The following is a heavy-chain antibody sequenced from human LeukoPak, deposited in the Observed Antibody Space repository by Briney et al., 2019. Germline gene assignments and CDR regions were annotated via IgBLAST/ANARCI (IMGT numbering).Heavy chain of an antibody. J-gene: IGHJ5*02. V-gene: IGHV5-51*01. CDR3: ARAGERYYYDSSGYYPWFDP. Sequence: GESLKISCKGSGYSLTSYWIGWVRQMPGKGLEWMGIIYPGDSDTRYSPSFQGQVTISADKSISTAYLQWSSLKASDTAMYYCARAGERYYYDSSGYYPWFDPWGQGTLVTVSS. CDR1: GYSLTSYW. D-gene: IGHD3-22*01. CDR2: IYPGDSDT.